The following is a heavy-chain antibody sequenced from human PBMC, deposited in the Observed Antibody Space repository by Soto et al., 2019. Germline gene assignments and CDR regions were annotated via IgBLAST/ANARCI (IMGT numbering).Heavy chain of an antibody. CDR2: TYYRSKWYN. V-gene: IGHV6-1*01. CDR1: GDSVSSNRAA. Sequence: SQTLSLTCAIPGDSVSSNRAAWNWIRQSPSRGLEWLGRTYYRSKWYNDYAVSVKSRITINPDTSKNQFSLQLNSVTPEDTAVYYCASAPSITIFGVVDYYGMDVWGQGTTVTVSS. J-gene: IGHJ6*02. CDR3: ASAPSITIFGVVDYYGMDV. D-gene: IGHD3-3*01.